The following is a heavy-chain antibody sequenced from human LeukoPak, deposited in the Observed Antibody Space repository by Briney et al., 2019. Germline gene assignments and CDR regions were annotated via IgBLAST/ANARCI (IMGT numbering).Heavy chain of an antibody. V-gene: IGHV3-74*03. D-gene: IGHD5-18*01. Sequence: QAGGSLRLSCAASGFTFSSYWMHWVRQAPGKGLVWVSRINSDGSSIMYADSVKGRFTISRDNAKNSLYLQMNSLRAEDTAVYYCASLDTAIFCIDYWGQGTLVTVSS. CDR2: INSDGSSI. CDR1: GFTFSSYW. CDR3: ASLDTAIFCIDY. J-gene: IGHJ4*02.